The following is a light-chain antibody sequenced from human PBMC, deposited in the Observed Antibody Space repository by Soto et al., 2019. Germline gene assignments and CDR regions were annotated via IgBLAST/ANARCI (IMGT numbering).Light chain of an antibody. V-gene: IGKV3-20*01. J-gene: IGKJ2*02. Sequence: EIVLTQSPGTLSLSPGDRATLSCRASRSVRSNFLAWYQQKPGQAPKLLISGASSRATGIPDRFSGSGSGTDFTLTISRLEPEDFALYSCQQYGTSPGTFGQGTKLEIK. CDR2: GAS. CDR3: QQYGTSPGT. CDR1: RSVRSNF.